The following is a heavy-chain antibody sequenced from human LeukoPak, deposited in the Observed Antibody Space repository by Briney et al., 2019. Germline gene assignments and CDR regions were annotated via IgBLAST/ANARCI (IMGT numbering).Heavy chain of an antibody. Sequence: PGGSLRLSCAASGFTFSSYAMSWVRQAPGKGLEWVSVIYSGGSTYYADSVKGRFTISRDNSKNTLYLQMNSLRAEDTAVYYCARGGDSSGYSPLDYWGQGTLVTVSS. V-gene: IGHV3-53*01. D-gene: IGHD3-22*01. J-gene: IGHJ4*02. CDR1: GFTFSSYA. CDR3: ARGGDSSGYSPLDY. CDR2: IYSGGST.